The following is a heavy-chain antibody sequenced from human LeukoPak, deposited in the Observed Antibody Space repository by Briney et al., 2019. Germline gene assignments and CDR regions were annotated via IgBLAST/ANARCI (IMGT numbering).Heavy chain of an antibody. J-gene: IGHJ4*02. CDR2: AYHSGET. V-gene: IGHV4-38-2*02. CDR1: GYSISNDYY. D-gene: IGHD4-23*01. Sequence: SETLSLTCTVSGYSISNDYYWAWVRQTPGKGLEWIGSAYHSGETYHNPSLKSRVTISLDTSRKQFSLNLNSVTAADTAVYYCAMTTVVTSDPYFDYWGQGTLVTVSS. CDR3: AMTTVVTSDPYFDY.